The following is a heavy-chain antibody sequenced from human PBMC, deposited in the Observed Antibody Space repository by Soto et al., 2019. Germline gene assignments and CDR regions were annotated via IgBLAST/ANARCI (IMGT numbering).Heavy chain of an antibody. CDR3: AREGFSGYFFDY. D-gene: IGHD5-12*01. Sequence: QVLLVKSGGGVVQPGRSLRLSCVASGFSFSTYGMHWVHQPPGKGLEWVAGIWHDGSNKYYADSVQGRATISRDNSENTVYLQMNSLRGDDTAKYFCAREGFSGYFFDYWGQGTLVSVSS. V-gene: IGHV3-33*01. CDR2: IWHDGSNK. J-gene: IGHJ4*02. CDR1: GFSFSTYG.